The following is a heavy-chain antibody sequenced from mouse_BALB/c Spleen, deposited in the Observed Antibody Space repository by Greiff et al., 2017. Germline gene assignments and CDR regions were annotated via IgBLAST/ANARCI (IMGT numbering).Heavy chain of an antibody. J-gene: IGHJ3*01. V-gene: IGHV2-6-4*01. CDR3: ARNWVYYDYDGGFAY. D-gene: IGHD2-4*01. CDR2: IWGGGST. CDR1: GFSLSRYS. Sequence: VQLVESGPGLVAPSQSLSITCTVSGFSLSRYSVHWVRQPPGKGLEWLGMIWGGGSTDYNSALKSRLSISKDNSKSQVFLKMNSLQTDDTAMYYCARNWVYYDYDGGFAYWGQGTLVTVSA.